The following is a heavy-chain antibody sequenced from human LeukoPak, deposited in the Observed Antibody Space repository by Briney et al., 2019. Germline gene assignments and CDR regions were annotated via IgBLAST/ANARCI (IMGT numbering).Heavy chain of an antibody. Sequence: SETLSLTCAVYGGSFSGYYWSWIRQPPGKGLEWIGEINHSGSTNYNPSLKSRVTISVDTSKNQFSLKLSSVTAADTAVYYCARGDSSGYFPHYWGQGTLVTVSS. D-gene: IGHD3-22*01. V-gene: IGHV4-34*01. CDR1: GGSFSGYY. J-gene: IGHJ4*02. CDR3: ARGDSSGYFPHY. CDR2: INHSGST.